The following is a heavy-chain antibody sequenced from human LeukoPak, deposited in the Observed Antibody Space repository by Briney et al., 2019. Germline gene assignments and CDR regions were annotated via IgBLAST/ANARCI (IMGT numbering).Heavy chain of an antibody. D-gene: IGHD6-13*01. J-gene: IGHJ4*02. Sequence: GGSLRLSCAASGFTFSSYGMHWVRQAPGKGLEWVAVISYDGSNKYYADSVKGRFTISRDNSKNTVYVQMNSLRAEDTAVYYCAREGSSSSSWYSSYWGQGTLVTVTS. V-gene: IGHV3-30*03. CDR3: AREGSSSSSWYSSY. CDR2: ISYDGSNK. CDR1: GFTFSSYG.